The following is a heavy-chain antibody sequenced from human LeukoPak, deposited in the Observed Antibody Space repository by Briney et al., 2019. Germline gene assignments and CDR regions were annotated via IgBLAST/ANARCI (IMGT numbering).Heavy chain of an antibody. J-gene: IGHJ4*02. V-gene: IGHV4-4*02. Sequence: SETLSLTCAVSGGSISSSNWWSWVRPPPGKGLEWIGEIYHSGSTNYNPSLKSRVTISVDKSKNQFSLKLSSVTAADTAVYYCARGSMVRGPRRFDYWGQGTLVTVSS. CDR2: IYHSGST. CDR3: ARGSMVRGPRRFDY. D-gene: IGHD3-10*01. CDR1: GGSISSSNW.